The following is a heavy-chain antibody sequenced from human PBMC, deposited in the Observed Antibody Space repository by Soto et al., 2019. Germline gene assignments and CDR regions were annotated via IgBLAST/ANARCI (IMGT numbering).Heavy chain of an antibody. J-gene: IGHJ6*02. CDR1: GGSISSGDYY. Sequence: SETLSLTCTVSGGSISSGDYYWSWTRQPPGKGLEWIGYIYYSGSTYYNPSLKSRVTISVDTSKNQFSLKLSSATAADTAVYYCARVSVGYGGKSFPIYYYGMDVWGQGTTVTVSS. V-gene: IGHV4-30-4*01. D-gene: IGHD4-17*01. CDR3: ARVSVGYGGKSFPIYYYGMDV. CDR2: IYYSGST.